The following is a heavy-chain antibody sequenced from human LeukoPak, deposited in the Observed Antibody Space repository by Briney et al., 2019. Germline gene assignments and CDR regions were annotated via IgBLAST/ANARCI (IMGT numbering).Heavy chain of an antibody. CDR1: GFTFSSYA. V-gene: IGHV3-23*01. Sequence: GGSLRLSCAAPGFTFSSYAMSWVRQAPGKGLEWVSAISGSGGSTYYADSVKGRFTISRDNSKNTLYLQMNSLRAEDTAVYYCAKSLSYYDFWFDYWGQGTLVTVSS. CDR2: ISGSGGST. CDR3: AKSLSYYDFWFDY. J-gene: IGHJ5*01. D-gene: IGHD3-3*01.